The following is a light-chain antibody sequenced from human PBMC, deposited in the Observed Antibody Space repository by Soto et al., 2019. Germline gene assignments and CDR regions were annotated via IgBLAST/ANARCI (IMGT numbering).Light chain of an antibody. CDR2: EHN. Sequence: FMLTQPHSVSESPGKTITISCTGSGGSIASHYVQWYQQRPGSAPTTVIYEHNQRPSGVSDRFSGSIDSSSNSASLTVSGLRTEDEADYYCQSYDSVSQVFGGGTKLTVL. V-gene: IGLV6-57*02. CDR1: GGSIASHY. J-gene: IGLJ3*02. CDR3: QSYDSVSQV.